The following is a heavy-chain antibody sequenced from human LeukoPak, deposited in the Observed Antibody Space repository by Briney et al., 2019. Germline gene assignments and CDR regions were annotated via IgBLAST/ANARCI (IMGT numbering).Heavy chain of an antibody. Sequence: PGRSLRLSCAASGFTFSSYAMHWVRQAPGKGLEWVAVISYDGSNKYYADSVKGRFTISRDNSKNTLYLQMNSLRAEDTAVYYCAREPYGDYVFEHWGQGTLVTVSS. J-gene: IGHJ1*01. D-gene: IGHD4-17*01. V-gene: IGHV3-30-3*01. CDR2: ISYDGSNK. CDR1: GFTFSSYA. CDR3: AREPYGDYVFEH.